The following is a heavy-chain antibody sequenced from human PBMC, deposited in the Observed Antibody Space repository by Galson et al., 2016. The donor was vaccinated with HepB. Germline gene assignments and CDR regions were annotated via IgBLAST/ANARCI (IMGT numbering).Heavy chain of an antibody. CDR3: ARGEVAAGHIWDYGMDV. CDR2: IIYIFGIV. CDR1: GGTLSSYA. D-gene: IGHD6-13*01. J-gene: IGHJ6*02. Sequence: SVKVSCKASGGTLSSYAISWVRQAPGQGLEWMGGIIYIFGIVNYAQKFQGRVSITADESTTTAYMELSSLRSVDTAVYYCARGEVAAGHIWDYGMDVWGQGTTVTVSS. V-gene: IGHV1-69*13.